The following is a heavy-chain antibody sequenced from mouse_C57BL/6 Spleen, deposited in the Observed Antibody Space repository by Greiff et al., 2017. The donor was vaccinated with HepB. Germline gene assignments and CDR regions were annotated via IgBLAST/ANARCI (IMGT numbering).Heavy chain of an antibody. Sequence: VQLQQPGAELVKPGASVKLSCKASGYTFTSYWMQWVKQRPGQGLEWIGEIDPSDSYTNYNQKFKGKATLTVDTSSSTAYMQLSSLTSEYSAVYYCARSRGYDYDGGFFDYWGQGTTLTVSS. CDR1: GYTFTSYW. V-gene: IGHV1-50*01. CDR2: IDPSDSYT. CDR3: ARSRGYDYDGGFFDY. D-gene: IGHD2-4*01. J-gene: IGHJ2*01.